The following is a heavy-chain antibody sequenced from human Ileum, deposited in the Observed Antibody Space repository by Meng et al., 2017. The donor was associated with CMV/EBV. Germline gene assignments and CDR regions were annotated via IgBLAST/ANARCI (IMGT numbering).Heavy chain of an antibody. D-gene: IGHD1-1*01. CDR1: GFTFSTYA. CDR3: ARRSTTGTDAFDI. CDR2: INIGGDIT. Sequence: GESLKISCAASGFTFSTYAMTWVRQAPGKGLEYVSAINIGGDITYYADSVKGRFTISRDNSKNTLFLQMNSLRAEDTAVYFCARRSTTGTDAFDIWGQGTMVTVSS. J-gene: IGHJ3*02. V-gene: IGHV3-23*01.